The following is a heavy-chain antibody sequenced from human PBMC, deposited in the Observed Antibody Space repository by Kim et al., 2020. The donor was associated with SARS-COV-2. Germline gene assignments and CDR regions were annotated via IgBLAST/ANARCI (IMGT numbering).Heavy chain of an antibody. J-gene: IGHJ6*02. D-gene: IGHD3-3*01. Sequence: TQYNPSLTRRVTISVDTSKKQFSLKVSSVAAADTAVYYCVTTFGVAVDVWGQGVTVTVSS. CDR2: T. CDR3: VTTFGVAVDV. V-gene: IGHV4-39*01.